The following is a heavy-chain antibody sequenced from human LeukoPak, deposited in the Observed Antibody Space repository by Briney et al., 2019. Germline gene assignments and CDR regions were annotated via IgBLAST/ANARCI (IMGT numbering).Heavy chain of an antibody. D-gene: IGHD1-26*01. CDR3: ARGIVGALYYFDY. Sequence: ASVKASCKASGYTFTSYYMHWVRQAPGQGLEWMGIINPSGGSTSYAQKFQGRVTMTRDTSTSTAYMELSRLRSDDTAVYYCARGIVGALYYFDYWGQGTLVTVSS. J-gene: IGHJ4*02. CDR2: INPSGGST. CDR1: GYTFTSYY. V-gene: IGHV1-46*01.